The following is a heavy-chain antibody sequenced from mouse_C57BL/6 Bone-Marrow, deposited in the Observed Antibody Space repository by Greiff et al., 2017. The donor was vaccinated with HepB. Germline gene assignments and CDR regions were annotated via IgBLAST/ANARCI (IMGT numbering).Heavy chain of an antibody. J-gene: IGHJ2*01. CDR3: ARRIYDYDEGFDY. D-gene: IGHD2-4*01. CDR2: INPNNGGT. CDR1: GYTFTDYY. V-gene: IGHV1-26*01. Sequence: EVKLQQSGPELVKPGASVKISCKASGYTFTDYYMNWVKQSHGKSLEWIGDINPNNGGTSYNQKFKGKATLTVDKSSSTAYMELRSLTSEDSAVYYCARRIYDYDEGFDYWGQGTTLTVSS.